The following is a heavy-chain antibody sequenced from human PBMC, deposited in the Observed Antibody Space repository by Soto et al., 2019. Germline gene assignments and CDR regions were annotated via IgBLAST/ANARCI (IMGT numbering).Heavy chain of an antibody. Sequence: ETLSITCTVSVGSISSYYWSWIRQPPGKGLEWIGYIYYSGSTNYNPSLKSRVTISVDTSKNQFSLKLSSVTAADTAVYYCAIGGSGSYYNPYYFDYWGQGTLVTVSS. J-gene: IGHJ4*02. CDR2: IYYSGST. CDR1: VGSISSYY. D-gene: IGHD3-10*01. V-gene: IGHV4-59*01. CDR3: AIGGSGSYYNPYYFDY.